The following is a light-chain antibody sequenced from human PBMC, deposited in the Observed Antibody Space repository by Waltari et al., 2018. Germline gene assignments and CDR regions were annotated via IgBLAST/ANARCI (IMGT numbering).Light chain of an antibody. Sequence: DIQMTQSPSTLSASVGDRLTIHCRASQSISSWLAWYQQKPGKAPKLLIYKASTLESGVPSRFSGSGSGTEFTLTISSLQPDDFVTYYCQQYTSYSPYTFGQGTKLEIK. J-gene: IGKJ2*01. CDR3: QQYTSYSPYT. CDR1: QSISSW. V-gene: IGKV1-5*03. CDR2: KAS.